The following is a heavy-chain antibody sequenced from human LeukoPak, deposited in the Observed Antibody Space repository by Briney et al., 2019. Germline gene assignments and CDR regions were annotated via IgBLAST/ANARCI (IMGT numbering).Heavy chain of an antibody. D-gene: IGHD5-18*01. CDR1: GGSFSGYY. V-gene: IGHV4-34*01. CDR3: ARTRIQLWSSPLDY. Sequence: PSETLSLTCAVYGGSFSGYYWSWIRQPPGKGLEWIGEINHSGSTNYNPSLKSRVTISVDTSKNQLSLKLSSVTAADTAVYYCARTRIQLWSSPLDYWGQGTLVTVSS. J-gene: IGHJ4*02. CDR2: INHSGST.